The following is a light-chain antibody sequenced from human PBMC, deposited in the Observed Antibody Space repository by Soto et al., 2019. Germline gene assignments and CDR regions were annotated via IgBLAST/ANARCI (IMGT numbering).Light chain of an antibody. CDR2: EVT. J-gene: IGLJ2*01. CDR1: SSDVGGFNY. CDR3: SSYTSSAYVV. V-gene: IGLV2-14*01. Sequence: QSALTQPASVSGSPGQSITISCTGTSSDVGGFNYVSWYQLHPGKAPKLMIYEVTNRPSGISNRFSVSKSGNTASLTISGLQAEDEVDYYCSSYTSSAYVVFGGGAKVAVL.